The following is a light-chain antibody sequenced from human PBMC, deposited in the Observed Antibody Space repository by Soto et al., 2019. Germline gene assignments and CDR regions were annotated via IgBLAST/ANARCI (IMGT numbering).Light chain of an antibody. CDR3: QQRTNWPIT. J-gene: IGKJ5*01. Sequence: EIVLTQSPATLSLAPGKRATLSCRASQSVSSSLTWYQQKPGQAPRLLIYDASNRATGIPARFSGSGSGTDFTLTISSLEPEDFALYYGQQRTNWPITGGQGTRPEIK. CDR1: QSVSSS. V-gene: IGKV3-11*01. CDR2: DAS.